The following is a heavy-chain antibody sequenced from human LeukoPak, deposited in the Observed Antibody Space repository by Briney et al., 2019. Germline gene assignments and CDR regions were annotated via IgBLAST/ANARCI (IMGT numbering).Heavy chain of an antibody. CDR1: GFTFSNAW. V-gene: IGHV3-7*01. J-gene: IGHJ5*02. CDR3: AREWFDP. Sequence: GGSLRLSCAASGFTFSNAWMSWVRQAPGKGLEWVANIKQDGSEKYYVDSVKGRFTISRDNAKNSLYLQMNSLRAEDTAVYYCAREWFDPWGQGTLVTVSS. CDR2: IKQDGSEK.